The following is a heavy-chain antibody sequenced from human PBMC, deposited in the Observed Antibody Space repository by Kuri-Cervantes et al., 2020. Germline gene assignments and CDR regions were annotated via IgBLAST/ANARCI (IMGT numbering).Heavy chain of an antibody. Sequence: GESLKISCAASGFTFSSYEMNWVRQAPGKGLEWVSYITSSGSTIYYADSVKGRFTISRDNAKNSLYLQMNSLRAEDTAVYYCAKGPLWFGELLHPFDYWGQGTLVTVSS. D-gene: IGHD3-10*01. CDR2: ITSSGSTI. CDR1: GFTFSSYE. J-gene: IGHJ4*02. V-gene: IGHV3-48*03. CDR3: AKGPLWFGELLHPFDY.